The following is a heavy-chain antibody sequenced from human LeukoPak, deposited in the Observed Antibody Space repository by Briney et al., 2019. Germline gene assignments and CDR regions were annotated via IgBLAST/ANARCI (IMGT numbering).Heavy chain of an antibody. J-gene: IGHJ4*02. CDR1: GGSISTY. CDR2: IYSSGST. V-gene: IGHV4-4*07. CDR3: ARDADYYDSSGYDY. Sequence: SETLSLTCTVSGGSISTYWSWIRPPAGKGLEWIGRIYSSGSTNYNPSLKSRVTMSVDTSKNQFSLKLSSVTAADTAVYYCARDADYYDSSGYDYWGQGTLVTVSS. D-gene: IGHD3-22*01.